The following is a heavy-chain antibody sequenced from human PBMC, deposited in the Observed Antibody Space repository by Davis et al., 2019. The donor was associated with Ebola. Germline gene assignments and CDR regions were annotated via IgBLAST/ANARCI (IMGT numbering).Heavy chain of an antibody. V-gene: IGHV1-69*13. CDR3: AKDRYYDNNPLYYESEC. J-gene: IGHJ4*02. CDR2: IIPIFGTA. D-gene: IGHD3-22*01. Sequence: SVKVSCKASGGAFSSYGINWVRQAPGQGLDWMGGIIPIFGTANYAQRFQGRVTITADESRTTAYMELSSLRSEDTAVYYCAKDRYYDNNPLYYESECWGQGTLVTVSS. CDR1: GGAFSSYG.